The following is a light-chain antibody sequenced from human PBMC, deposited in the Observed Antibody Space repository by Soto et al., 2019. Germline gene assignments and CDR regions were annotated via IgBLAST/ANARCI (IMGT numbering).Light chain of an antibody. CDR3: SSYTSISTYV. J-gene: IGLJ1*01. CDR1: SSEVGGYNF. Sequence: QSALTQPASVSVSPGQSITISCTGTSSEVGGYNFVSWYQQHSDKAPKLMIYDVTNRPSGVSNRFSGSKSGNTASLTISGLQAEDESGYYFSSYTSISTYVFGTGTKLPVL. CDR2: DVT. V-gene: IGLV2-14*01.